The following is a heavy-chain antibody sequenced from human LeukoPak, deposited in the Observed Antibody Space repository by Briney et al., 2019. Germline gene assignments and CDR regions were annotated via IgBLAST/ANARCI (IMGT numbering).Heavy chain of an antibody. V-gene: IGHV3-23*01. D-gene: IGHD4-17*01. CDR3: AKAVDYGDFRNAFDI. J-gene: IGHJ3*02. Sequence: PGGSLRLSCAASGFTFSSYAMSWVRRAPGKGLEWVSAISGSGGATYHADSVKGPFIISRDNSKNTLYLQMNSLRAEDTAVYHCAKAVDYGDFRNAFDIWGQGTTVTVSS. CDR1: GFTFSSYA. CDR2: ISGSGGAT.